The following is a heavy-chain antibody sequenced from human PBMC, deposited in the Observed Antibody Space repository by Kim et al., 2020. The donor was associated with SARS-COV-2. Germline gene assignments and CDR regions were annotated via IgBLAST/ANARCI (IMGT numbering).Heavy chain of an antibody. J-gene: IGHJ4*02. V-gene: IGHV4-39*01. CDR3: ARHGYSGYDY. CDR2: ST. D-gene: IGHD5-12*01. Sequence: STYYHPSLKSGVTISVDTSKNQFSLKLSSVTAADTAVYYCARHGYSGYDYWGQGTLVTVSS.